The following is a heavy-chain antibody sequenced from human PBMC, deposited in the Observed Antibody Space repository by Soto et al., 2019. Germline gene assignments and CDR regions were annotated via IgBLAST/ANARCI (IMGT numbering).Heavy chain of an antibody. D-gene: IGHD3-10*01. Sequence: ITLKESGPTLVKPTQTLTLTCTFSGFSLNTGGVGVGWVRQPRGKAMEWLALIYWDDDERYRPSLRSRLNITKDTINNQVVLTMTNMDPEDTATYYCVRNWRYYGGDYYYGMDPWGQGTTVTVSS. CDR3: VRNWRYYGGDYYYGMDP. CDR1: GFSLNTGGVG. J-gene: IGHJ6*02. CDR2: IYWDDDE. V-gene: IGHV2-5*02.